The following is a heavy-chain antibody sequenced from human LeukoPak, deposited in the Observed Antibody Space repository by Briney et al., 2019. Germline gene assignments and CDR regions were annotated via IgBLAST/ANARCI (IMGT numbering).Heavy chain of an antibody. V-gene: IGHV3-30*04. D-gene: IGHD5/OR15-5a*01. J-gene: IGHJ4*02. CDR2: ISTDGNDK. Sequence: PGGSLRLSCAASGFAFSGYAMHWVRQAPGKGLEWLTVISTDGNDKHYADSVKGRFTVSRDNPKNTLFLQMNNLRTEDTAVYYCAKDKSVSADYYFDYWGQGTLVTVSS. CDR3: AKDKSVSADYYFDY. CDR1: GFAFSGYA.